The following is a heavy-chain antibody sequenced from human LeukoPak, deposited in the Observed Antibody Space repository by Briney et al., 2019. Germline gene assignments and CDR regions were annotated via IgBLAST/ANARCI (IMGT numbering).Heavy chain of an antibody. Sequence: GTSVTVYCKASGYTLTGYYMHWVRQAPGQGLEWMGWINPNSGDTNYAQKFQGRVTLTRDTSISTAYMELSRLRSDDTAVYYCVRSGMVTPYDAFDIWGQGTMVTVSS. V-gene: IGHV1-2*02. D-gene: IGHD2-21*02. J-gene: IGHJ3*02. CDR3: VRSGMVTPYDAFDI. CDR1: GYTLTGYY. CDR2: INPNSGDT.